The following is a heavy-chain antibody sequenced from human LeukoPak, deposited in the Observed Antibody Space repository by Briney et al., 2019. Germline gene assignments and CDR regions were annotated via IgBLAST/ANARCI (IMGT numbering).Heavy chain of an antibody. CDR1: GYTFTGYY. J-gene: IGHJ6*02. CDR2: INPNSGGT. D-gene: IGHD2-21*02. V-gene: IGHV1-2*04. Sequence: GAPVKVSCKASGYTFTGYYMHWVRQAPGQGLEWMGWINPNSGGTNYAQKFQGWVTMTRDTSISTAYMELSRLRSDDTAVYYCARGEHIVVVTAKNYYYGMDVWGQGTTVTVSS. CDR3: ARGEHIVVVTAKNYYYGMDV.